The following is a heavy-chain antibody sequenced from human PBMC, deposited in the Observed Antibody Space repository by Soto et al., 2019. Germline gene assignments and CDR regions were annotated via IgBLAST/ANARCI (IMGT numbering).Heavy chain of an antibody. V-gene: IGHV3-7*01. CDR1: GFTFHNYW. CDR2: IKPDGSEK. CDR3: ARENYFDY. Sequence: GGSLRLSCAASGFTFHNYWMGWVRQTPDKGLEWVANIKPDGSEKYYVDSVKGRFTISRDNAKNSLYLQMNSLRAEDTAVYYCARENYFDYWGQGTLVTVS. J-gene: IGHJ4*02.